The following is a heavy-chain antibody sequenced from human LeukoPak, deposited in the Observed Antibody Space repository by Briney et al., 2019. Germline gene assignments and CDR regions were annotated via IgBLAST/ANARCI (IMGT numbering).Heavy chain of an antibody. V-gene: IGHV4-39*01. CDR3: ARRLGSSADGILKYYFDY. CDR2: VFYTGST. D-gene: IGHD6-13*01. CDR1: GVSIISSNYY. Sequence: SETLSLTCTASGVSIISSNYYWGWFRQPPGKSLEWIASVFYTGSTRHNPSLKSRVTISIDTSKNEFSLNLSSVTAEDTAVYYCARRLGSSADGILKYYFDYWGQGTLVTVSS. J-gene: IGHJ4*02.